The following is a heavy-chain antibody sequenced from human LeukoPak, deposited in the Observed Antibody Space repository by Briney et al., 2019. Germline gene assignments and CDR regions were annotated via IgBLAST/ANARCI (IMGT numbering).Heavy chain of an antibody. V-gene: IGHV3-15*04. J-gene: IGHJ4*02. CDR3: ATGFNAAAHDGY. D-gene: IGHD2-15*01. Sequence: GGSLRLSCAASGFTFSAAWMTWVRQAPGKGLEWVGRAVQTNSGGITEYAAPVKGRFSISRDDSINTLYLQMYSLKPEDTGVYYCATGFNAAAHDGYWGQGTLVTVSA. CDR1: GFTFSAAW. CDR2: AVQTNSGGIT.